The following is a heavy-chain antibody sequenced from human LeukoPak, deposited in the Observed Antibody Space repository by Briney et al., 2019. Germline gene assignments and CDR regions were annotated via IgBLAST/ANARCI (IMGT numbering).Heavy chain of an antibody. Sequence: EASVTVSCKASGYTFTSYYMHWVRQAPGQGLEWMGIINPSGGSTSYAQKFQGRVTMTRDTSTSTVYMELSNLRSEDTAVYYCARVAAGRDFLDYWGQGTLVTVSS. V-gene: IGHV1-46*01. CDR1: GYTFTSYY. J-gene: IGHJ4*02. CDR2: INPSGGST. D-gene: IGHD6-13*01. CDR3: ARVAAGRDFLDY.